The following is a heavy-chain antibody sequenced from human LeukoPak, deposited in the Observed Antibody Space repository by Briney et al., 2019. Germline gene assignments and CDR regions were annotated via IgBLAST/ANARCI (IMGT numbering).Heavy chain of an antibody. D-gene: IGHD6-13*01. CDR3: AKEPGSGVSNWYGAYDI. J-gene: IGHJ3*02. Sequence: GGSLRFSCAASGFTFAKYAMTWVRQAPGQGLESVSTITGSGDRTYYANSAKGRFTISRDNSRNTLYLQMNSLRADDTAIYYCAKEPGSGVSNWYGAYDIWGQGTVVTVSS. CDR2: ITGSGDRT. V-gene: IGHV3-23*01. CDR1: GFTFAKYA.